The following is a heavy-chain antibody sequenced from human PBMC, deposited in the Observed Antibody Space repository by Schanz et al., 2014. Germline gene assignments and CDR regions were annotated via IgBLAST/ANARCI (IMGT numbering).Heavy chain of an antibody. V-gene: IGHV3-11*01. CDR1: GFTFSNYY. CDR2: ISGSGNTK. Sequence: QVQLVESGGGLVKPGGSLRLSCAASGFTFSNYYMNWIRQPPGKGLEWISCISGSGNTKYYADSVKGRFTISRDNSKNTLYLQMNSLRDEDTALYYCAKDLNRVATAPQSWGQGTLVTVSS. D-gene: IGHD5-12*01. CDR3: AKDLNRVATAPQS. J-gene: IGHJ5*02.